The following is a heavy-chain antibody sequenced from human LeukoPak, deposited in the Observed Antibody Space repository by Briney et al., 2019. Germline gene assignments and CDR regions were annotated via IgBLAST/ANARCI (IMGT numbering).Heavy chain of an antibody. Sequence: GGSLRPSCAASGFPFSNYWMSWVRQAPGKGLEWVANMKEDGGEINYVDSVKGRFTISRDNAKSSLCLHMNSLRVEDTAVYYCARDRGYSTFDNWGQGTLVTVSS. CDR1: GFPFSNYW. CDR3: ARDRGYSTFDN. CDR2: MKEDGGEI. J-gene: IGHJ5*02. V-gene: IGHV3-7*01. D-gene: IGHD4-23*01.